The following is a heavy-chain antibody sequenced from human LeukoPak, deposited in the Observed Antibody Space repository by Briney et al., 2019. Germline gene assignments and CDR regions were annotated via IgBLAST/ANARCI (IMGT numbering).Heavy chain of an antibody. CDR1: GFTFSSYA. J-gene: IGHJ4*02. D-gene: IGHD6-19*01. CDR2: ISGSGGST. CDR3: AKVFKQWPAHY. Sequence: GGSLRLSCPASGFTFSSYAMSWVRQAPGKGLEWVSAISGSGGSTYYADSVKGRFTISRDNSKNTLYLQMNSLRAEDTAVYYCAKVFKQWPAHYWGQGTLVTVSS. V-gene: IGHV3-23*01.